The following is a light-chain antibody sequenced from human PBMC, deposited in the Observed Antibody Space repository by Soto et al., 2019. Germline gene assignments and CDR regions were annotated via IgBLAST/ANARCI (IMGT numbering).Light chain of an antibody. Sequence: DIQMTQSPSSVSASVGDRVTITCRASQGISSWLAWCQQKPGKAPKLLIYAASSLQSGVPAKFSGSGSGTDFTLTISSLQPEDVASYYCQQANSFPITFGRGTRLEIK. CDR2: AAS. J-gene: IGKJ5*01. CDR1: QGISSW. V-gene: IGKV1-12*01. CDR3: QQANSFPIT.